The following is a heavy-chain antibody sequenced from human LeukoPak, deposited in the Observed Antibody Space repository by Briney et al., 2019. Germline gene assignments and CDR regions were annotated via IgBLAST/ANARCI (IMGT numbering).Heavy chain of an antibody. D-gene: IGHD5-24*01. CDR3: ARIRDGYNDAYDI. CDR1: GYTFTNYY. Sequence: ASVKVSCKASGYTFTNYYIHWVRQAPGQGLEWMGLINPGGDNTDYAQNFQGRVAMTRDTSTSTVYMGLSSLRSEDTAVYYCARIRDGYNDAYDIWGQGTMVTVSS. V-gene: IGHV1-46*01. J-gene: IGHJ3*02. CDR2: INPGGDNT.